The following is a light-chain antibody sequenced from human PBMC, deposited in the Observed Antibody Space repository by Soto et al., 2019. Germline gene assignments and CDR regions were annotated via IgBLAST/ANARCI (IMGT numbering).Light chain of an antibody. CDR1: SSDVGGYNY. V-gene: IGLV2-8*01. J-gene: IGLJ1*01. Sequence: ALTQPPSASGSPGQSVTISCTGTSSDVGGYNYVSWYQQHPGKAPKLMIYEVSKRPSGVPDRFSGSKSGNTASLTVSGLQAEDEADYYCSSYAGSNNYVFGPGTKVAVL. CDR2: EVS. CDR3: SSYAGSNNYV.